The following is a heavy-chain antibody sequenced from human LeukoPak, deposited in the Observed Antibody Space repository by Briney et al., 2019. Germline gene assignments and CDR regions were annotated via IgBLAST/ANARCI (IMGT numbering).Heavy chain of an antibody. D-gene: IGHD3-9*01. Sequence: GGSLRLSCAASGFTFSSYAMSWVRQAPGKGLEWVSAISSSGGTTYYADSVKGRFTISRDNAKNTLYLQMNRLRAEDTAVYYCAKASAYGILPGLPYYFDYSGRGTQPTVSS. CDR3: AKASAYGILPGLPYYFDY. V-gene: IGHV3-23*01. CDR1: GFTFSSYA. J-gene: IGHJ4*02. CDR2: ISSSGGTT.